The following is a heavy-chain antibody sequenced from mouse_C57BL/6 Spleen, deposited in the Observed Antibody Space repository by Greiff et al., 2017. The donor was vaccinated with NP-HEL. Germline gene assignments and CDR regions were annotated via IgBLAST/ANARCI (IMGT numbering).Heavy chain of an antibody. CDR1: GFTFSSYG. J-gene: IGHJ4*01. Sequence: DVMLVESGGDLVKPGGSLKLSCAASGFTFSSYGMSWVRQTPDKRLEWVATISSGGSYTYYPDSVKGRFTISRDNAKNTLYLQMSSLKSEDTAMYYCARLYDYDGGYYAMDYWGQGTSVTVSS. CDR2: ISSGGSYT. V-gene: IGHV5-6*02. D-gene: IGHD2-4*01. CDR3: ARLYDYDGGYYAMDY.